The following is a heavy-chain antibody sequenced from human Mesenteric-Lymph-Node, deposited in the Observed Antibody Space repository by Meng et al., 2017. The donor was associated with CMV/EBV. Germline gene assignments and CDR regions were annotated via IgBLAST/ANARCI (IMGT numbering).Heavy chain of an antibody. CDR3: ARDRIYFGADAFDI. CDR2: INPNTVGT. J-gene: IGHJ3*02. V-gene: IGHV1-2*02. CDR1: GYTFTDKF. D-gene: IGHD4/OR15-4a*01. Sequence: ASVKVSCKASGYTFTDKFLHWVRQAPGQGLEWMGWINPNTVGTKYAQKFQGRVTMTTDTSTTTAYMELRSLRSDDTAVYYCARDRIYFGADAFDIWGQGTMVTVSS.